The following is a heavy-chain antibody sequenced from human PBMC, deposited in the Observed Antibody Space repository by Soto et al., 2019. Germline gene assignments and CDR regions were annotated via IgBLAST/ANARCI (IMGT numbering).Heavy chain of an antibody. CDR1: GDSISSSSYY. J-gene: IGHJ4*02. Sequence: QLQLLESGPGLVRPSETLSLTCTVSGDSISSSSYYWGWIRQPPGKGLEWIGTIYYSGTTYQNPSLQRRVTVSVDTSKNQFSLRLPSVTVADEAVYYCAGHYGSYWGHFDYWGQGTLVTVSS. CDR3: AGHYGSYWGHFDY. CDR2: IYYSGTT. D-gene: IGHD1-26*01. V-gene: IGHV4-39*01.